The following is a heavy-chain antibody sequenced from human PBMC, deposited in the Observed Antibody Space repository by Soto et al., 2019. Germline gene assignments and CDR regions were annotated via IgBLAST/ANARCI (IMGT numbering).Heavy chain of an antibody. Sequence: QVQLVQSGAEVKKPGASVKVSCKASGYTFTSYDINWVRRATGQGLEWMGWMNPNSGNTGYAQKFQGRVTMTRNTSISTAYMELSSLRSEDTAVYYCARVHDYGGFDAFDIWGQGTMVTVSS. J-gene: IGHJ3*02. CDR1: GYTFTSYD. CDR3: ARVHDYGGFDAFDI. D-gene: IGHD4-17*01. V-gene: IGHV1-8*01. CDR2: MNPNSGNT.